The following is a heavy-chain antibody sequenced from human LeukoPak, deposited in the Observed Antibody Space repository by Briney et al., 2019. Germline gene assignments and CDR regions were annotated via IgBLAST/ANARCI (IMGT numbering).Heavy chain of an antibody. D-gene: IGHD6-19*01. CDR2: IYTSGST. CDR3: ARVRSSGWRLDAFDI. CDR1: GGSISSYY. Sequence: SETLSLTCTVSGGSISSYYWSWIRQPAGKGLEWIGHIYTSGSTNYNPSLKSRVTMSVDTSKNQFSLKLSSVTAADTAVYYCARVRSSGWRLDAFDIWGQGTIVTVSS. J-gene: IGHJ3*02. V-gene: IGHV4-4*07.